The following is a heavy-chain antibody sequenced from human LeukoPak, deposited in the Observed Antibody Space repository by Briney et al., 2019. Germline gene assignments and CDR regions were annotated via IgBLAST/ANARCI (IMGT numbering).Heavy chain of an antibody. D-gene: IGHD3-10*01. J-gene: IGHJ5*02. Sequence: ASVKVSCKASGGTFSSYAISWVRQAPGQGLEWMRRIIPILGIANYAQKFQGRVTITADKSTSTAYMELSSLRSEDTAVYYCARDQDGSGAWGQGTLVTVSS. CDR1: GGTFSSYA. CDR2: IIPILGIA. CDR3: ARDQDGSGA. V-gene: IGHV1-69*04.